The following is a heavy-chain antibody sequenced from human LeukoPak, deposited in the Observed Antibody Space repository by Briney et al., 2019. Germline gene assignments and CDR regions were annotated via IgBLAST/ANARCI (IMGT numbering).Heavy chain of an antibody. J-gene: IGHJ4*02. CDR3: ARMKEGHHYDLDY. Sequence: ASVKVSCKASGYPFTGYYIHWVRQAPGQGLEWMGWINPNSGGTNYAQKLQGRVTMTRDTSISTAYMELSRLRSDDTAVYYCARMKEGHHYDLDYWGQGTLVTVSS. CDR1: GYPFTGYY. CDR2: INPNSGGT. V-gene: IGHV1-2*02. D-gene: IGHD3-3*01.